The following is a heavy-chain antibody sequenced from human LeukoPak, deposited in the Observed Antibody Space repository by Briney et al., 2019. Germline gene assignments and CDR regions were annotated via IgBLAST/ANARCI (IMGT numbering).Heavy chain of an antibody. J-gene: IGHJ4*02. CDR2: IYSGGST. D-gene: IGHD3-9*01. Sequence: PGGSLRLSCAASGFTVSSNYMSWVRQAPGKGLEWVSVIYSGGSTYYADSVKGRFTISRDNSKNTLYLQMNSLRAEDTAVYYCARGAFDWLLSGFDYWGQGTLVTVSS. V-gene: IGHV3-53*01. CDR3: ARGAFDWLLSGFDY. CDR1: GFTVSSNY.